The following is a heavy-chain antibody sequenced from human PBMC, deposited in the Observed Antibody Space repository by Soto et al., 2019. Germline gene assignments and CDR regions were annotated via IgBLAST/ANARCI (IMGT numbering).Heavy chain of an antibody. CDR2: IDPSDSYT. Sequence: GESLKISCKGPEYSFTSYWISWVRQMPGKGLEWMGRIDPSDSYTNYSPSFQGHVTISADKSISTAYLQWSSLKASDTAMYYCGRPPRGDITIMDVWGQGTTVTVSS. CDR3: GRPPRGDITIMDV. CDR1: EYSFTSYW. V-gene: IGHV5-10-1*01. J-gene: IGHJ6*02. D-gene: IGHD3-9*01.